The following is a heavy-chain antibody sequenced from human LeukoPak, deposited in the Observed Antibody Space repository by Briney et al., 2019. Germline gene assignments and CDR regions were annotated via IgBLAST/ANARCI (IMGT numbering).Heavy chain of an antibody. CDR2: ISGSGGST. J-gene: IGHJ4*02. CDR3: AKNLKTPKVLRFLGWPADEYYFDY. CDR1: GFTFSSYA. D-gene: IGHD3-3*01. V-gene: IGHV3-23*01. Sequence: PGGSLRLSCAASGFTFSSYAMSWVRQAPGKGLEWVSAISGSGGSTYYADSVKGRFTISRDNSKNTLYLQMNSLRAEDTAVYYCAKNLKTPKVLRFLGWPADEYYFDYWGQGTLVTVSS.